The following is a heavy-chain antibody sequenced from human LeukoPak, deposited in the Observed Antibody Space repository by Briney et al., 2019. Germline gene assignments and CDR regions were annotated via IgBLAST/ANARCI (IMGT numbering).Heavy chain of an antibody. CDR3: ARTYGPTEWLLLPNYYYMDV. CDR2: ISYDGSNK. V-gene: IGHV3-30*04. Sequence: GGSPRFSCAASGFTFSDYAIHWVRQAPGKGLEWVAVISYDGSNKYYADSVKGRFTISRDNSKNTLYLQMNSLRAEDTAVYYCARTYGPTEWLLLPNYYYMDVRGKGTTVTVSS. CDR1: GFTFSDYA. D-gene: IGHD3-22*01. J-gene: IGHJ6*03.